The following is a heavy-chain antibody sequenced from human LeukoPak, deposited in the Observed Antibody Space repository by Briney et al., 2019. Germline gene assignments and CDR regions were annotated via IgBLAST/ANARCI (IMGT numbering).Heavy chain of an antibody. CDR3: ARDLSSGYQYFDY. Sequence: ASVKVSCKASGYTFTGYYMHWVRQAPGQGLEWMGIINPSGGSTSYAQKFQGRVTMTRDMSTSTVYMELSSLRSEDTAVYYCARDLSSGYQYFDYWGQGTLVTVSS. V-gene: IGHV1-46*01. CDR2: INPSGGST. D-gene: IGHD3-22*01. J-gene: IGHJ4*02. CDR1: GYTFTGYY.